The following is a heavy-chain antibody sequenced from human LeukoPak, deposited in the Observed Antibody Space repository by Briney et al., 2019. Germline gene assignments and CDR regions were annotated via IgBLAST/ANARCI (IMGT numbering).Heavy chain of an antibody. D-gene: IGHD3-3*01. J-gene: IGHJ4*02. CDR2: ISAYNGNT. CDR1: GYMFNLYG. Sequence: ASVKVSCKASGYMFNLYGISWVRQAPGQGLEWMGWISAYNGNTNYAQKLQGRVTMTTDTSTSTAYMELRSLRSDDTAVYYCARDSTPYDFWSGPPFDYWGQGTLVTVSS. V-gene: IGHV1-18*01. CDR3: ARDSTPYDFWSGPPFDY.